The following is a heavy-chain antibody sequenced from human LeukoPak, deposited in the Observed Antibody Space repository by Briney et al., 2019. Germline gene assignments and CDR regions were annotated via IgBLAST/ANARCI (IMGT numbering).Heavy chain of an antibody. D-gene: IGHD3-22*01. CDR3: ARGNSGSNYFDP. V-gene: IGHV3-13*01. CDR2: IGTAGDT. Sequence: GGSLRLSCAASGLTFSRYDMHWVRQATGKGLEWVAAIGTAGDTYYPGSVKGRFTISRENAKNSLYLQMNNLRAGDTAVYYCARGNSGSNYFDPWGQGTLVTVSS. J-gene: IGHJ5*02. CDR1: GLTFSRYD.